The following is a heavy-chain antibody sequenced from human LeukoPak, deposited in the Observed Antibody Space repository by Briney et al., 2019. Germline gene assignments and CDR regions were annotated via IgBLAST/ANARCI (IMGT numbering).Heavy chain of an antibody. Sequence: SETLSLTCSVSGGSISSGGYYWSWIRQHPGKGLEWIGHMYYSGSTYYHPSLKSRVTISVDTSKNQFSLQLSSVTAANTAVYDGATALGIHQSSGYYDYWGQGTLVTVSS. CDR1: GGSISSGGYY. V-gene: IGHV4-31*03. D-gene: IGHD3-22*01. J-gene: IGHJ4*02. CDR2: MYYSGST. CDR3: ATALGIHQSSGYYDY.